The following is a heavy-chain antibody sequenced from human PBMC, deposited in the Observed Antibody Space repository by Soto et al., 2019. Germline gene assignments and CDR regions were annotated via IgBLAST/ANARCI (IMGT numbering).Heavy chain of an antibody. J-gene: IGHJ4*01. CDR3: ARSSGTDSDFDY. V-gene: IGHV1-2*02. CDR2: INPNSGGT. CDR1: GYSFTAYC. Sequence: QVHLVQTGAEVKKSGASVKVSCEASGYSFTAYCVHWVRQAPGQGLEWMGWINPNSGGTNYAQWFQGRVGMCTDTSSTAAYMELHSLKCDDTGPCGCARSSGTDSDFDYWGQGTQVTVSS. D-gene: IGHD6-19*01.